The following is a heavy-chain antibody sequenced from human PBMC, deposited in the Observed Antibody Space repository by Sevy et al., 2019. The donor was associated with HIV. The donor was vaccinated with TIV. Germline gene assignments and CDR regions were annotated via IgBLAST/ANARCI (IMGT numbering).Heavy chain of an antibody. CDR1: GYTFTSYY. D-gene: IGHD6-13*01. V-gene: IGHV1-46*01. CDR2: INPRGGST. Sequence: ASVKVSCKASGYTFTSYYMHWVRQAPGQGLEWMGIINPRGGSTSYAQKFQGRVTMTRKTSTSKVCMELSSLRSEDTAVYYCARDMAAAGTFYYYGMDVWGQGTTVTVSS. CDR3: ARDMAAAGTFYYYGMDV. J-gene: IGHJ6*02.